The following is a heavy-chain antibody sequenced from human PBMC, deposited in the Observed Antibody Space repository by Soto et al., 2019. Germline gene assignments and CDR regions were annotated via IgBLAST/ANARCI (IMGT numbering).Heavy chain of an antibody. CDR2: IYYSGST. CDR3: ARHSLNWNLYKTYLDY. V-gene: IGHV4-39*01. J-gene: IGHJ4*02. D-gene: IGHD1-20*01. CDR1: GGSISSSSYY. Sequence: QLQLQESGPGLVKPSETLSLTCTVSGGSISSSSYYWGWIRQPPGKGLEWIGSIYYSGSTYYNPSLKSRVTISVDTSKNQFSLKLSSVTAADTAVYYCARHSLNWNLYKTYLDYWGQGTLVTVSS.